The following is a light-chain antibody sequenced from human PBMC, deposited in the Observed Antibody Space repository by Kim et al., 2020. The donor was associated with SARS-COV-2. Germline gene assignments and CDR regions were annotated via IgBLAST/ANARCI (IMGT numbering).Light chain of an antibody. V-gene: IGKV1-6*01. CDR1: QGIRND. CDR3: LQDYNYPRT. CDR2: AAS. Sequence: ESDGDRVTLTCRASQGIRNDLGWYQQKPGKAPKLLIYAASSLQSGVPSRFSGSGSGTDFTLTISSLQPEDFATYYCLQDYNYPRTFGGGTKVDIK. J-gene: IGKJ4*01.